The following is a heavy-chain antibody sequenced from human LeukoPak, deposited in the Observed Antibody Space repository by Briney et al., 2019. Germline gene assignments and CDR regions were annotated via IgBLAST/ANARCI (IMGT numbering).Heavy chain of an antibody. CDR1: GGSFSGYY. J-gene: IGHJ6*03. CDR2: INHSGST. V-gene: IGHV4-34*01. D-gene: IGHD3-10*01. CDR3: ARGRITMVRGVIGIRGYYMDV. Sequence: SETLSPTCAVYGGSFSGYYWSWIRQPPGKGLEWIGEINHSGSTNYNPSLKSRVTISVDTSKNQFSLKLSSVTAADTAVYYCARGRITMVRGVIGIRGYYMDVWGKGTTVTVSS.